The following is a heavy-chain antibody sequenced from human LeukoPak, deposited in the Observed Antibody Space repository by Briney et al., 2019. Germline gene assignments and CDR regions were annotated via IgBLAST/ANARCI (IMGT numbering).Heavy chain of an antibody. D-gene: IGHD1-26*01. J-gene: IGHJ3*02. CDR2: IYHSGST. CDR1: GGSISSYY. Sequence: SETPSLTCTVSGGSISSYYWSWIRQPPGKGLEWIGSIYHSGSTYYNPFLKSRITISVDTSKNQFSLNLRSVTAADTAVYYCASYSIVGAKFAFDIWGQGTMVTVSS. V-gene: IGHV4-59*08. CDR3: ASYSIVGAKFAFDI.